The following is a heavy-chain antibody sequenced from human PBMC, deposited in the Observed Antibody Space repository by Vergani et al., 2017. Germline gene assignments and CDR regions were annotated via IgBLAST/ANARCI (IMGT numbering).Heavy chain of an antibody. J-gene: IGHJ4*02. CDR3: ARMGVGATPPYYFDY. V-gene: IGHV4-4*02. D-gene: IGHD1-26*01. CDR1: GGSISSSNW. CDR2: IYHSGST. Sequence: QVQLQESGPGLVKPSETLSLTCAVSGGSISSSNWWSWVRQPPGKGLEWIGEIYHSGSTNYNPSLKSRVTISVDKSKNQFSLKLSSVTAADTAVYYCARMGVGATPPYYFDYWGQGTLVTVSS.